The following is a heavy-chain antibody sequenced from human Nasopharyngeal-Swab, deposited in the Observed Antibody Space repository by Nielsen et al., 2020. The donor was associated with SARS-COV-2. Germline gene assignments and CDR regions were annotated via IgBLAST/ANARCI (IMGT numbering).Heavy chain of an antibody. CDR2: IYYSGST. CDR1: GGSISSSSYY. V-gene: IGHV4-61*05. D-gene: IGHD6-13*01. Sequence: SETLSLTCTVSGGSISSSSYYWGWIRQPPGKGLEWIGYIYYSGSTNYNPSLKSRVTISVDTSKNQFSLKLSSVTAADTAVYYCARGRRGSSWDLNWFDPWGQGTLVTVSS. J-gene: IGHJ5*02. CDR3: ARGRRGSSWDLNWFDP.